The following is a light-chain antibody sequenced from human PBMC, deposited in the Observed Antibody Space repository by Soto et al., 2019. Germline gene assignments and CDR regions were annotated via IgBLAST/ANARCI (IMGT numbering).Light chain of an antibody. CDR2: AES. J-gene: IGKJ1*01. V-gene: IGKV1-39*01. CDR3: QQTYGDPT. Sequence: DIQMTQSPSSLSASVGDRVTITCRASQSVSSYLSWYQHKPGKAPKLLIYAESNLQSGVPSRFSGSGSGTDFTLTISSLQPEDFATYYCQQTYGDPTFGQGTRVEVK. CDR1: QSVSSY.